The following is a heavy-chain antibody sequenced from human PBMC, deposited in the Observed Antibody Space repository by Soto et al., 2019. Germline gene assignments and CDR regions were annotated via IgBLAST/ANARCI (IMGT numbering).Heavy chain of an antibody. D-gene: IGHD4-17*01. CDR1: GFTFSSYA. V-gene: IGHV3-23*01. Sequence: EVQLLESGGGLVQPGGSLRLSCAASGFTFSSYAMSWVRQAPGKGLEWVSAISGSGGSTYYADSVKGRFTISRDNSKNTLYLQMNRLRAEDTAVYYCAKDRSLNPGDYGRVVRPYYYYYYGMDVWGQGTTVTVSS. J-gene: IGHJ6*02. CDR3: AKDRSLNPGDYGRVVRPYYYYYYGMDV. CDR2: ISGSGGST.